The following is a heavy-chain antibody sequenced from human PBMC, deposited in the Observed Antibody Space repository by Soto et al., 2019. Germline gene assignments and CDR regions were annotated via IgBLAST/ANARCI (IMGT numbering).Heavy chain of an antibody. Sequence: QVTLKESGPTLVKPTQTLTLTCTFSGVSLSTSGMGVGWIRQPPGKALEWLALVYWDDDKRFSPSLKSRLTITKDTSKTQLVLTMTSRHPVDTPTSYCAHMIEGAFFDKWGQATLVTVSS. J-gene: IGHJ4*02. CDR2: VYWDDDK. CDR3: AHMIEGAFFDK. D-gene: IGHD2-21*01. CDR1: GVSLSTSGMG. V-gene: IGHV2-5*02.